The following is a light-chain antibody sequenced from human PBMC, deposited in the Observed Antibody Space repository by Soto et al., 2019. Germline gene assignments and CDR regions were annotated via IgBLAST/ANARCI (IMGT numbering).Light chain of an antibody. CDR3: QQYNSYST. J-gene: IGKJ1*01. CDR2: MTS. Sequence: EIQLTRSPSTLSASVGDRVTITCRASQSISSWLAWYQQKPGKAPKLLIYMTSNLESGVPSRFSGSGSGTEFTLTISSLQPDDFATYYCQQYNSYSTFGQGTKVDIK. CDR1: QSISSW. V-gene: IGKV1-5*03.